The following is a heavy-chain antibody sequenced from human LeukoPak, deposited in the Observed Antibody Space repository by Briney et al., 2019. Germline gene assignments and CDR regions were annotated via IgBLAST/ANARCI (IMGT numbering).Heavy chain of an antibody. CDR2: INHSGST. Sequence: SETLSLTCAVYGGSFSGYYWSWIRQPPGKGLEWIGEINHSGSTNYNPSLKSRVTISVDTPKNQFSLKLSSVTATDTAVYYCARLLGTYYDILTGYYAPWGQGTLVTVSS. D-gene: IGHD3-9*01. CDR1: GGSFSGYY. CDR3: ARLLGTYYDILTGYYAP. J-gene: IGHJ5*02. V-gene: IGHV4-34*01.